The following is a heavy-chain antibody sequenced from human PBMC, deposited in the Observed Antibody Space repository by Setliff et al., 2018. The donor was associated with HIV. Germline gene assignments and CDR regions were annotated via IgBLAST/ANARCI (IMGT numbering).Heavy chain of an antibody. D-gene: IGHD3-3*01. Sequence: PSETLSLTCTVSGGSISSYYWSRIRQPPGKGLEWIGYIYYSGSTNYNPSLKSRVTISVDTSKNQFPLKLSSVIAADTAVYYCARIFGDQGYYYGMDVWGQGTTVTVSS. J-gene: IGHJ6*02. CDR3: ARIFGDQGYYYGMDV. V-gene: IGHV4-59*01. CDR1: GGSISSYY. CDR2: IYYSGST.